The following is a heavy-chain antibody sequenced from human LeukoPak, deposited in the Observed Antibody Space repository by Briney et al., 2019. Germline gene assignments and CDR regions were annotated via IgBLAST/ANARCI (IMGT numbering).Heavy chain of an antibody. CDR1: GFTFSSYS. Sequence: GGSLRLSCAASGFTFSSYSMNWVRQAPGKGLEWVPSISSSSSYIYYADSVKGRFTISRDNAKNSLYLQMNSLRAEDTAVYYCAREGWFGELLNWFDPWGQGTLVTVSS. V-gene: IGHV3-21*01. CDR3: AREGWFGELLNWFDP. CDR2: ISSSSSYI. J-gene: IGHJ5*02. D-gene: IGHD3-10*01.